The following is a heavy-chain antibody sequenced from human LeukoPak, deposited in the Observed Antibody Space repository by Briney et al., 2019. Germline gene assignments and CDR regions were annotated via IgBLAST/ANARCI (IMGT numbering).Heavy chain of an antibody. V-gene: IGHV4-4*07. J-gene: IGHJ3*02. Sequence: RPSETQSLTCTVSGGSISTYYWNWLRQPAGNGLEWIGRIYTSGSTYYNASLKSRVTLSLDTSKNQFSLKLTSVTAADTAVYYCARWITTQGTFDIWAQGTMVTVSS. CDR3: ARWITTQGTFDI. CDR2: IYTSGST. D-gene: IGHD1-1*01. CDR1: GGSISTYY.